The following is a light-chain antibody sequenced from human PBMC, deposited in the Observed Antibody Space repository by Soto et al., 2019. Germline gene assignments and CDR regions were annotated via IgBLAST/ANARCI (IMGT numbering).Light chain of an antibody. CDR3: CSYAGTYSWV. J-gene: IGLJ7*01. V-gene: IGLV2-11*01. CDR2: DVT. CDR1: SSDVGAYNF. Sequence: QSALTQPRSVSGSPGQSVTISCTGTSSDVGAYNFVSWYQHHPGKAPKLIIYDVTERPSGVPDRFSGSKSGNSASLTISWLQTEDEADYYCCSYAGTYSWVFGGGTQLTVL.